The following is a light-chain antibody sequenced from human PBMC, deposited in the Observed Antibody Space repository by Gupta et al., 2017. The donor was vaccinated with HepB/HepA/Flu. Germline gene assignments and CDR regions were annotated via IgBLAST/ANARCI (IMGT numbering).Light chain of an antibody. CDR3: QQCRATPIT. V-gene: IGKV1-39*01. CDR2: STS. Sequence: IQMTQSPSSLSASVGDKVTITCRASQSITNYLNWYQHKPGKAPKLLIYSTSTLQNEVPSRFSGSGSGTEFTLTISSLQPEDFATYYCQQCRATPITFGQGTRLELK. J-gene: IGKJ5*01. CDR1: QSITNY.